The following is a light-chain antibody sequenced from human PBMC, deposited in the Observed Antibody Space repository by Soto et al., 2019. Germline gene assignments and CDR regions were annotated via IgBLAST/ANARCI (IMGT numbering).Light chain of an antibody. Sequence: IQMTQSTSTLSASVGDRVTITFRASQGVGSAFVWYQQKPGKAPKLLIYDASTLESWVPSRFSGSGYGTDFTLTISSLQPEDFATYYCQQFDKYPLTFGGGTKVDIK. CDR2: DAS. V-gene: IGKV1D-13*01. CDR3: QQFDKYPLT. CDR1: QGVGSA. J-gene: IGKJ4*01.